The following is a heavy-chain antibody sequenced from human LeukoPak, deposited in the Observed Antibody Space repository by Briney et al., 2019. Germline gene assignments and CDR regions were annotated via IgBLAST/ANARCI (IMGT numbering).Heavy chain of an antibody. CDR3: AKDNGDYEAYFDY. V-gene: IGHV3-23*01. D-gene: IGHD4-17*01. CDR1: GFTFSSYA. Sequence: GGSLRLSCAASGFTFSSYAMSWVRQAPGKGLEWVSAISGSGGSTYYADSVKGRFTISRDNSKNTLYLQMNSLRAKDTAVYYCAKDNGDYEAYFDYWGQGTLVTVSS. CDR2: ISGSGGST. J-gene: IGHJ4*02.